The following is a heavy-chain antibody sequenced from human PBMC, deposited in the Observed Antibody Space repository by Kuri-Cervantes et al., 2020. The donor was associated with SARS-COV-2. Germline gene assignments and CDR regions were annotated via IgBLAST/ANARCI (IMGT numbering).Heavy chain of an antibody. V-gene: IGHV1-69*06. CDR1: GGTFSSYA. J-gene: IGHJ4*02. D-gene: IGHD1-7*01. Sequence: SVKVSCKASGGTFSSYAISWVRQAPGQGLEWMGGINPIFGTANYAQKFQGRVTITADKSTSTAYMELSSLRSEDTAVYYCARVRAGTRRGFYFDYWGQGTLVTVSS. CDR3: ARVRAGTRRGFYFDY. CDR2: INPIFGTA.